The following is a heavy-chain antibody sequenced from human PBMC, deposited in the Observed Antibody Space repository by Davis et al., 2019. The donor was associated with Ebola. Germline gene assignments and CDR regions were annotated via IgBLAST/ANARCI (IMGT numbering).Heavy chain of an antibody. Sequence: ASVKVSCKASGYTFTSYGISWVRQAPGQGLEWMGWISAYNGNTNYAQKLQGRVTMTTDTSTSTAYLKLRSLRSDDTALYYCARDQPPIYSSGWYGAYYYYGMDVWGQGTTVTVSS. CDR1: GYTFTSYG. V-gene: IGHV1-18*01. CDR3: ARDQPPIYSSGWYGAYYYYGMDV. D-gene: IGHD6-19*01. J-gene: IGHJ6*02. CDR2: ISAYNGNT.